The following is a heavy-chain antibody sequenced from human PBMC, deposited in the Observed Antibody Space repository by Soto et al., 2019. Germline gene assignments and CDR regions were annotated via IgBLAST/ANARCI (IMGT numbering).Heavy chain of an antibody. CDR2: IIPIFGTA. Sequence: QVQLVQSGAEVKKPGSSVKVSCKASGGTFSSYAISWVRQAPGQGLEWMGGIIPIFGTANYAQKFQGRVTITADESTSTAYMELSSLRSEDTAVYYCARDAGRTYYDSRGYCFDYWGQGTLVTVSS. CDR1: GGTFSSYA. CDR3: ARDAGRTYYDSRGYCFDY. D-gene: IGHD3-22*01. J-gene: IGHJ4*02. V-gene: IGHV1-69*01.